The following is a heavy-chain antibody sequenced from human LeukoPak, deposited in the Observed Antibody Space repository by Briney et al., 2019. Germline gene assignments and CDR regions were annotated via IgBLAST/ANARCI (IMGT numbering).Heavy chain of an antibody. D-gene: IGHD3-22*01. CDR1: GYTFTSYY. CDR2: INPSGGST. J-gene: IGHJ4*02. CDR3: ATQLSSGWPLRHLPFDY. Sequence: ASVKVSCKASGYTFTSYYMHWVRQAPGQGLEWMGIINPSGGSTSYAQKFQGRVTMTRDTSTSTVYMELSSLRSEDTAVYYCATQLSSGWPLRHLPFDYWGQGTLVTVSS. V-gene: IGHV1-46*01.